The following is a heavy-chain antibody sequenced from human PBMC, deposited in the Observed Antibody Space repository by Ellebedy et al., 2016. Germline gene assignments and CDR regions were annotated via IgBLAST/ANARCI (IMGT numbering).Heavy chain of an antibody. J-gene: IGHJ4*02. D-gene: IGHD3-22*01. Sequence: GESLKISCAASGFTFSSYSMNWVRQAPGKGLEWVSSISSSSSYIYYADSVKGRFTISRDNAKNSLYLQMNSLRAEDTAVYYCARDNDDDSSGYYNPAGYWGQGTLVTVSS. CDR1: GFTFSSYS. CDR3: ARDNDDDSSGYYNPAGY. V-gene: IGHV3-21*01. CDR2: ISSSSSYI.